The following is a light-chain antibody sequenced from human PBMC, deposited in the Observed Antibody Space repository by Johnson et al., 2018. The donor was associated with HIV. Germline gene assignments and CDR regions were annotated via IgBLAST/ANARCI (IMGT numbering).Light chain of an antibody. CDR3: AAWDDSLNGFYV. CDR1: SSNIGSNT. V-gene: IGLV1-44*01. Sequence: QSVLTQPPSASGTPGQRVTISCSGSSSNIGSNTVNWYQQLPGTAPKLLIYRNNQRPSGVPDRFSGSKSGTSASLAISGLQAEAEADYYCAAWDDSLNGFYVCGTGTKVTVL. J-gene: IGLJ1*01. CDR2: RNN.